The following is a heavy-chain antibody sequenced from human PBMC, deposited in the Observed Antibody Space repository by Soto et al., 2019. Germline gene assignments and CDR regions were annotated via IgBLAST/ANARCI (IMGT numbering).Heavy chain of an antibody. Sequence: WASVKVSCKASGYTFTGYYMHWVRQAPGQGLEWMGWINPNSGGTNYAQKFQGWVTMTRDTSISTAYMELSRLRSDDTAVYYCARAYCSSTSCYNGDAFDIWGQGTMVTVSS. CDR1: GYTFTGYY. D-gene: IGHD2-2*02. V-gene: IGHV1-2*04. CDR2: INPNSGGT. CDR3: ARAYCSSTSCYNGDAFDI. J-gene: IGHJ3*02.